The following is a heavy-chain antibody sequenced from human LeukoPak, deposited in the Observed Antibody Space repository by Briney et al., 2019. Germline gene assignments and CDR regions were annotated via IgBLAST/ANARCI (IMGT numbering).Heavy chain of an antibody. D-gene: IGHD1-26*01. CDR2: ISGSGGST. CDR1: GFTFSSYA. J-gene: IGHJ4*02. V-gene: IGHV3-23*01. Sequence: GGSLRLSYAASGFTFSSYAMSWVRQAPGKGLEWVSAISGSGGSTYYADSVKGRFTISRDNSKNTLYLQMNSLRAEDTAVYYCAKYGPQDSGSSHFDYWGQGALVTVSS. CDR3: AKYGPQDSGSSHFDY.